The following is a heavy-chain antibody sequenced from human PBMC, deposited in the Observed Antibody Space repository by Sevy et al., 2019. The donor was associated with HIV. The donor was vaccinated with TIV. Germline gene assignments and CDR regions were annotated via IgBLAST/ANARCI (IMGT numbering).Heavy chain of an antibody. J-gene: IGHJ4*02. CDR2: IYSGGSS. CDR1: GFTVSSNY. V-gene: IGHV3-53*01. D-gene: IGHD5-12*01. CDR3: ARSYSAYDFDY. Sequence: GGSLRLSCAASGFTVSSNYMTWVRQAPGKGLEWVSIIYSGGSSYYADSVKGRFTISRDNSKNTLYLQLNSLRAEDTAVYYCARSYSAYDFDYWGQGTLVTVSS.